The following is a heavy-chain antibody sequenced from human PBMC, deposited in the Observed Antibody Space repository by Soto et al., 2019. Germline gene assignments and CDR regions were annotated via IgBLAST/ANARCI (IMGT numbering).Heavy chain of an antibody. J-gene: IGHJ4*02. Sequence: GGSLRLSCAASGFTFSSYAMHWVRQAPGKGLEWVAVISYDGSNKYYADSVKGRFTISRDNSKNTLYLQMNSLRAEDTSVYYCARFPNYCSSTSCYFDYWGQGTLVTVSS. D-gene: IGHD2-2*01. CDR3: ARFPNYCSSTSCYFDY. CDR2: ISYDGSNK. CDR1: GFTFSSYA. V-gene: IGHV3-30*04.